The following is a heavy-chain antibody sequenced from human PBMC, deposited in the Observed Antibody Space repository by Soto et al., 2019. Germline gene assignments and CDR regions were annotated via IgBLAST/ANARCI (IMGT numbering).Heavy chain of an antibody. J-gene: IGHJ4*02. CDR2: IIPIFGTA. D-gene: IGHD6-13*01. CDR1: GGTFSSYA. CDR3: ARDPPPHRSSWYRFDY. Sequence: QVQLVQSGAEVKKPGSSVKVSCKASGGTFSSYAISWVRQAPGQGLEWMGGIIPIFGTANYAQKFQGRVTITADEAPRTAYIELSSLRAEDTAVYYCARDPPPHRSSWYRFDYWGQGPLVTVSS. V-gene: IGHV1-69*12.